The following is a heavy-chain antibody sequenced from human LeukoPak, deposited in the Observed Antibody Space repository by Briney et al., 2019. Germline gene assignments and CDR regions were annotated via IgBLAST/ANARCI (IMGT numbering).Heavy chain of an antibody. CDR2: IYYSGST. Sequence: SETLSLTCTVSGGSISSYYWSWIRQPAGKGLEWIGYIYYSGSTNYNPSLKSRVAISVDTSKNQFSLKLSSVTAADTAVYYCARSGGYCSGGSCYRLYYYYGMDVWGKGTTVTVSS. D-gene: IGHD2-15*01. CDR1: GGSISSYY. V-gene: IGHV4-59*01. CDR3: ARSGGYCSGGSCYRLYYYYGMDV. J-gene: IGHJ6*04.